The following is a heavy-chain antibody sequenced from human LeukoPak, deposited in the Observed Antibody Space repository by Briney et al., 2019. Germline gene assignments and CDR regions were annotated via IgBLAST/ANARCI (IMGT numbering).Heavy chain of an antibody. V-gene: IGHV4-31*03. J-gene: IGHJ3*02. Sequence: SETLSLTCTVSGGSISSGGHYWSWIRQHPGKGLEWIGYIFYTGITYYNPSLKSRLIISVDTSKSQFSLKLTSLTAADTAVYYCARLYGGNGAFDIWGQGTMVTVSS. CDR2: IFYTGIT. D-gene: IGHD4-23*01. CDR1: GGSISSGGHY. CDR3: ARLYGGNGAFDI.